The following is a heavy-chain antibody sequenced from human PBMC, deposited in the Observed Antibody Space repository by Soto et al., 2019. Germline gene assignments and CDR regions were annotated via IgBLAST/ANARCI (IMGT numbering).Heavy chain of an antibody. D-gene: IGHD3-16*01. CDR1: GYIFIRYW. J-gene: IGHJ4*02. CDR2: IDPSDSYT. CDR3: ARSFDYVY. Sequence: VESLKISCKVSGYIFIRYWITWVRQMPGQGLEWMGRIDPSDSYTNYSPSFQGHVTLSADKSISTAYLQWSSLQASDTAIYYCARSFDYVYWGQGTVVTVS. V-gene: IGHV5-10-1*01.